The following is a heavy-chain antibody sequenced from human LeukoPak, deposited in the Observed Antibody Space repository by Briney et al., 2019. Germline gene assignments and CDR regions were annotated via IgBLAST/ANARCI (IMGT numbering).Heavy chain of an antibody. Sequence: ASVKVSCKASGYIFTDYVIQWVRQAPGQGLEWMGWINAGNGKTKYSQKFQGRVTITRDTSASTAYMELSGLRSEDTAVYYCARARWTSTVTTYYLDYWGQGTLVTVSS. J-gene: IGHJ4*02. CDR3: ARARWTSTVTTYYLDY. CDR1: GYIFTDYV. V-gene: IGHV1-3*01. D-gene: IGHD4-17*01. CDR2: INAGNGKT.